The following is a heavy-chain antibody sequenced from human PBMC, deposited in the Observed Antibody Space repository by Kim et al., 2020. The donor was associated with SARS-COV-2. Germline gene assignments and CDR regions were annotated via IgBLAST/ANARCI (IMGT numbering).Heavy chain of an antibody. CDR1: EFTLSSYE. J-gene: IGHJ3*02. Sequence: GGSLRLSCEASEFTLSSYEMNWVRQAPGKGLEWVSYITTSGNTVHYADSVRGRFTVSRDNAKNSLYLQMNSLRAEDTAVYYCARETPGIRGVACDIWGQGKMVTVSS. V-gene: IGHV3-48*03. CDR2: ITTSGNTV. D-gene: IGHD3-10*01. CDR3: ARETPGIRGVACDI.